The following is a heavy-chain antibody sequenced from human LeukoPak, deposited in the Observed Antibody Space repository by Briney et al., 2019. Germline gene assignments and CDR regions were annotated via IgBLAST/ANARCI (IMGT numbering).Heavy chain of an antibody. Sequence: GGSLRLSCAASGFTFSSYSMNWVRQAPGKGLEWVSSISSSSSYIYYADSVKGRFTISRDNAKNSLYLQMNSLRAEDTAVYYCARDQASGSYYKDYFDYWGQGTLVTVS. D-gene: IGHD1-26*01. J-gene: IGHJ4*02. CDR3: ARDQASGSYYKDYFDY. CDR2: ISSSSSYI. V-gene: IGHV3-21*01. CDR1: GFTFSSYS.